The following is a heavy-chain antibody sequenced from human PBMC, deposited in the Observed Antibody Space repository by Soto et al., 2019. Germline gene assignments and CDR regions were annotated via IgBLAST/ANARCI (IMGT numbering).Heavy chain of an antibody. Sequence: XSVKVYCKASGYTFTSYGISWVRQAPVQGLEWMGWISVYDGDTNYAQNFQGRVTMTTDTSTSTAYMEMRSLRSDDTAVYYCARDQVAKWAPGSAMVNYYYGMDAWGQGTTVTVSS. V-gene: IGHV1-18*04. CDR2: ISVYDGDT. D-gene: IGHD5-18*01. CDR3: ARDQVAKWAPGSAMVNYYYGMDA. CDR1: GYTFTSYG. J-gene: IGHJ6*02.